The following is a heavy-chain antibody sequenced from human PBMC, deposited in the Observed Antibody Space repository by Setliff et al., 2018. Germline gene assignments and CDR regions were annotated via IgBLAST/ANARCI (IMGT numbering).Heavy chain of an antibody. CDR2: INPDGSER. Sequence: GGSLRLSCAASGLTVSANDMSWVRQAPGKGLEWLASINPDGSERYSVDSVRGRFTISRDNAKTSLYLQMNSLRAEDTAVYYCARIAEYDTIDIWGQGTMVTVS. D-gene: IGHD3-16*01. CDR3: ARIAEYDTIDI. J-gene: IGHJ3*02. CDR1: GLTVSAND. V-gene: IGHV3-7*01.